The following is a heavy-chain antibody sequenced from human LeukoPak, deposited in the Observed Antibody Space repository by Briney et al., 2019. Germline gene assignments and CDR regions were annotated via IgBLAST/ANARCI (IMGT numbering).Heavy chain of an antibody. CDR2: INPRGGST. D-gene: IGHD6-25*01. Sequence: GASVKVSCKASGYTFTSYDINWVRQAPGQGPEWMGIINPRGGSTDYSQKFQGRITMTSDTSTSTVYMELSSLRSDDTAVYFCARVGSAAATADYWGQGTLVTVSS. J-gene: IGHJ4*02. CDR1: GYTFTSYD. CDR3: ARVGSAAATADY. V-gene: IGHV1-46*01.